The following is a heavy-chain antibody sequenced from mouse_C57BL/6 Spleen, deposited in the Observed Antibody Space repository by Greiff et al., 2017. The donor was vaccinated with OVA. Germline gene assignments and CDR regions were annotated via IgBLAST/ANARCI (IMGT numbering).Heavy chain of an antibody. CDR2: IDPSDSYT. J-gene: IGHJ4*01. Sequence: QVQLQQSGAELVRPGTSVKLSCKASGYTFTSYWMHWVKQRPGQGLEWIGVIDPSDSYTNYNQKFKGKATLTVDTSSSTAYMKLSSLTSEDSAVYYCAGSTPYYAMDYWGQGTSVTVAS. V-gene: IGHV1-59*01. CDR1: GYTFTSYW. D-gene: IGHD5-1*01. CDR3: AGSTPYYAMDY.